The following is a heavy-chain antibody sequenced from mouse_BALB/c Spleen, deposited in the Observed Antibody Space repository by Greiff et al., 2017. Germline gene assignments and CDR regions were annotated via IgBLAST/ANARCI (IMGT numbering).Heavy chain of an antibody. CDR1: GFTFSSYG. D-gene: IGHD1-1*01. J-gene: IGHJ3*01. V-gene: IGHV5-6-3*01. CDR3: ARDGSSPWFAY. Sequence: EVKLEESGGGLVQPGGSLKLSCAASGFTFSSYGMSWVRQTPDKRLELVATINSNGGSTYYPDSVKGRFTISRDNAKNTLYLQMSSLKSEDTAMYYCARDGSSPWFAYWGQGTLVTVSA. CDR2: INSNGGST.